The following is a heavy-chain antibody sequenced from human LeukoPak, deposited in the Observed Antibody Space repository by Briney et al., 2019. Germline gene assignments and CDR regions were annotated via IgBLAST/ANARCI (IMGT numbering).Heavy chain of an antibody. V-gene: IGHV4-39*07. D-gene: IGHD3-10*01. Sequence: SETLSLTCTVSGGSISNSTNFWGWIRQPPGKEMEWIGSLYHSGRTYYNPSLKSRVTISEDSSKNQISLKMTSVTVADTAVYYCARGRGFYGSGSAPLFDYWGQGTLVIVSS. CDR2: LYHSGRT. CDR1: GGSISNSTNF. J-gene: IGHJ4*02. CDR3: ARGRGFYGSGSAPLFDY.